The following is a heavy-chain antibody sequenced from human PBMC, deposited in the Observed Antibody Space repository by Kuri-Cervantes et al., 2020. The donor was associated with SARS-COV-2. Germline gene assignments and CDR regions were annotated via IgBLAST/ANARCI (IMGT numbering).Heavy chain of an antibody. V-gene: IGHV3-30*04. CDR3: ARDWALHPDF. CDR1: GFSFSSDA. D-gene: IGHD3-16*01. CDR2: MSHDGSSI. J-gene: IGHJ4*02. Sequence: GESLKISCEASGFSFSSDAMHWVRQTPGKGLEWVALMSHDGSSIYYADSVKGRFTISRDNSKNTLYLEMSSLRVEDAAVYYCARDWALHPDFRGQGNRVTVSS.